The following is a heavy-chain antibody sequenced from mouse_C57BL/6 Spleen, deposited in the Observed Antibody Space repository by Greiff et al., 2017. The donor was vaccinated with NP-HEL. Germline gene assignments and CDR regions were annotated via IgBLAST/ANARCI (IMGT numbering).Heavy chain of an antibody. J-gene: IGHJ4*01. Sequence: QVQLKQPGAELVKPGASVKVSCKASGYTFTSYWMHWVKQRPGQGLEWIGRIHPSDSDTNYNQKFKGKATLTVDKSSSTAYMQLSSLTSEDSAVYYCAITVVAPAMDYWGQGTSVTVSS. CDR2: IHPSDSDT. CDR1: GYTFTSYW. V-gene: IGHV1-74*01. CDR3: AITVVAPAMDY. D-gene: IGHD1-1*01.